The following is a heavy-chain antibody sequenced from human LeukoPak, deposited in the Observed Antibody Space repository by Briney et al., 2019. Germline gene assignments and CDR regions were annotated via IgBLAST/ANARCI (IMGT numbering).Heavy chain of an antibody. CDR1: GFPFTEAW. Sequence: PGGPLRLSCSASGFPFTEAWMSGVRQAPGKGLEWVGRIKSKGDGGTTHYAAPVNGRFTISRDDSKNMLFLEMNNLKSEDTAVYYCTWDSTTTPFHWGQGNMVTVSS. CDR3: TWDSTTTPFH. J-gene: IGHJ3*01. CDR2: IKSKGDGGTT. D-gene: IGHD1-1*01. V-gene: IGHV3-15*01.